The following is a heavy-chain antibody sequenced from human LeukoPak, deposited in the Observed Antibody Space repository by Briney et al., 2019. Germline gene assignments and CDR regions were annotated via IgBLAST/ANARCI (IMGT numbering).Heavy chain of an antibody. CDR1: GFTFDDYA. V-gene: IGHV3-9*03. CDR2: ISWNSGSI. Sequence: GRSLRLSCAASGFTFDDYAMHWVRQAPGKGLEWVSGISWNSGSIGYADSVKGRFTISRDNAKNSLYLQMNSLRAEDMALYYCAKDGASLSIAVAGGYFDYWGQGTLVTVSS. D-gene: IGHD6-19*01. J-gene: IGHJ4*02. CDR3: AKDGASLSIAVAGGYFDY.